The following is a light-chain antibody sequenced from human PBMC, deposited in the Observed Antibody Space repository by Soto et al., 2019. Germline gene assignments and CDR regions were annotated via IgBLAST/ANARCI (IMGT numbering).Light chain of an antibody. Sequence: QSAPTQPASVSGSPGQSITISCTGTSSDVGGYNYVSWYQHHPGKAPKIIIYDVSYRPSGVSNRFSGSKSGNTASLTISGLQAEDEADYYCISYTSSSTVIFGGGTKHTVL. V-gene: IGLV2-14*03. CDR1: SSDVGGYNY. CDR3: ISYTSSSTVI. J-gene: IGLJ2*01. CDR2: DVS.